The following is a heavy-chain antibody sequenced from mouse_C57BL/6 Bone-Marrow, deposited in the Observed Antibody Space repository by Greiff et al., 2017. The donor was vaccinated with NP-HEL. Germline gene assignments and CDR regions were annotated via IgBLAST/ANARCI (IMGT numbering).Heavy chain of an antibody. J-gene: IGHJ3*01. CDR1: GYTFTDYY. V-gene: IGHV1-19*01. D-gene: IGHD2-3*01. CDR2: INPYNGGT. Sequence: EVQLQQSGPVLVKPGASVKMSCKASGYTFTDYYMNWVEQSHGKSLEWIGVINPYNGGTSYNQKFKGKATLTVDKSSSTAYMELNSLTSEDSAVYYCARSRWLLRFAYWGQGTLVTVSA. CDR3: ARSRWLLRFAY.